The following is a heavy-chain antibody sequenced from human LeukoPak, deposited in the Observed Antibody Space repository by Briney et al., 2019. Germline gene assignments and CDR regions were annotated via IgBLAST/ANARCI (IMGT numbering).Heavy chain of an antibody. Sequence: PSETLSLTCIVSGVSFSGYYWCSIRQPPGKGLEWIGYISYSGNTNYNPSLKSRITISGDTSKNQFSLKLGSVTAADTAVYYCARQSASAWYYFDYWGQGTLVTVSS. J-gene: IGHJ4*02. CDR2: ISYSGNT. CDR1: GVSFSGYY. V-gene: IGHV4-59*08. CDR3: ARQSASAWYYFDY. D-gene: IGHD6-13*01.